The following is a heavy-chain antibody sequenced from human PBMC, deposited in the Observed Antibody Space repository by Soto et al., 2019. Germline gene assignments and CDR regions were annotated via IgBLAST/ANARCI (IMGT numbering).Heavy chain of an antibody. CDR3: ARDLGYYYGSGSYFEAPSDYYYYGMDV. D-gene: IGHD3-10*01. CDR1: GFTFSSYG. J-gene: IGHJ6*02. V-gene: IGHV3-33*01. CDR2: IWYDGSNK. Sequence: QVQLVESGGGVVQPGRSLRLSCAASGFTFSSYGMHWVRQAPGKGLERVAVIWYDGSNKYYADSVKGRFTISRDNSKNTLYLQMNSLRAEDTAVYYCARDLGYYYGSGSYFEAPSDYYYYGMDVWGQGTTVTVSS.